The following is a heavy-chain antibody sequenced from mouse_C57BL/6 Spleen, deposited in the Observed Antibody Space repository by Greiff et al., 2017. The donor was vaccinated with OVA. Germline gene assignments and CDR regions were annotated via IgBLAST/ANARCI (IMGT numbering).Heavy chain of an antibody. V-gene: IGHV1-64*01. Sequence: QVQLQQPGAELVKPGASVKLSCKASGYTFTSYWMHWVKQRPGQGLEWIGMIHPNSGSTNYNEKFKSKATLTVDKSSSTAYMQLSILTSEDSAVYYCAITTVVGDWYFDVWGTGTTVTVSS. D-gene: IGHD1-1*01. CDR1: GYTFTSYW. CDR2: IHPNSGST. CDR3: AITTVVGDWYFDV. J-gene: IGHJ1*03.